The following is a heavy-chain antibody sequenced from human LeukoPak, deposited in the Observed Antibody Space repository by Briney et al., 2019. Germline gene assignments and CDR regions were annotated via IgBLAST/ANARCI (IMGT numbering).Heavy chain of an antibody. D-gene: IGHD6-13*01. J-gene: IGHJ1*01. CDR3: ARDEYSSSPISTGLIQH. CDR2: IYYSGSA. CDR1: GGSISSSSYY. Sequence: PSETLSLTCTVSGGSISSSSYYWGWIRQPPGKGLEWIGSIYYSGSAYYNPSLKSRVTISVDTSKNQFSLRLSSVTAADTAVYYCARDEYSSSPISTGLIQHWGQGTLVTVSS. V-gene: IGHV4-39*07.